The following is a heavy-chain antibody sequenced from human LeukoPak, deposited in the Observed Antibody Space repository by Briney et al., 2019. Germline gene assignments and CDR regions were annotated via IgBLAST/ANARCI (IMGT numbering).Heavy chain of an antibody. CDR2: ISYDGSNK. D-gene: IGHD3-3*01. Sequence: GGSLRLSCAASGFTFSSYAMHWVRQAPGKGLEWVAVISYDGSNKYYADSVKGRFTISRDNSKNTLYLQMNSLRAEDTAVYYCARGNYDFWSGSYYYYGMDVWGQGTTVTVSS. CDR1: GFTFSSYA. CDR3: ARGNYDFWSGSYYYYGMDV. J-gene: IGHJ6*02. V-gene: IGHV3-30-3*01.